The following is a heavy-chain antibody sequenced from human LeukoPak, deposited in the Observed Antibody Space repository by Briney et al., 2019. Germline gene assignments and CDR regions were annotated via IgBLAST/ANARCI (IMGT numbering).Heavy chain of an antibody. Sequence: GGSLRLSCAASGFTFSSYAMSWVRQAPGKGLEWVSAISGSGGSTYYADSVKGRFTISRDDSRNLVFLHMDSLRVEDTALYYCAKDVKSDGVWDVDQWGQGTLVTVSS. J-gene: IGHJ4*02. D-gene: IGHD4-17*01. V-gene: IGHV3-23*01. CDR1: GFTFSSYA. CDR2: ISGSGGST. CDR3: AKDVKSDGVWDVDQ.